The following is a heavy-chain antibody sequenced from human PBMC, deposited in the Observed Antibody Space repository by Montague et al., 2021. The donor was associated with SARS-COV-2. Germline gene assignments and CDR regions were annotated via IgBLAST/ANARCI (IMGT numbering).Heavy chain of an antibody. V-gene: IGHV4-59*04. CDR2: IYHGGFT. D-gene: IGHD2-21*01. CDR3: ARAYRGGDCNYLYIWFDS. CDR1: GGSISSHF. Sequence: SETLSLTCTVSGGSISSHFWSFIRQPPGKGLEWVGAIYHGGFTHYNPSLKSRLTMSLDTSKNQFSLRLSSVTAADTAIYYCARAYRGGDCNYLYIWFDSWGQGALVTVSS. J-gene: IGHJ5*01.